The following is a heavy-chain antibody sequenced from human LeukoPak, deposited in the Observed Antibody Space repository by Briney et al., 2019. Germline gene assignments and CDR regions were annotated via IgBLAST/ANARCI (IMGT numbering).Heavy chain of an antibody. CDR1: GGSISPYY. V-gene: IGHV4-59*08. CDR3: ARTSRGYSSPGYYGMDV. CDR2: IYYSGST. D-gene: IGHD5-18*01. J-gene: IGHJ6*02. Sequence: SETLSLTCVVSGGSISPYYWSWIRQPPGKGLEWIGYIYYSGSTNYNPSLKSRVTISVDTSKNQFSLKLSSVTAADTAVYYCARTSRGYSSPGYYGMDVWGQGTTVTVSS.